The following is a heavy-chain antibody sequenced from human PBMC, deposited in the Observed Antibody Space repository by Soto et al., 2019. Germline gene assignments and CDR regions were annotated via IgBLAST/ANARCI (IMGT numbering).Heavy chain of an antibody. CDR1: GFTFSSYG. D-gene: IGHD3-3*01. CDR2: ISYDGSNK. V-gene: IGHV3-30*18. Sequence: GSLRLSCAASGFTFSSYGMHWVRQAPGKGLEWVAVISYDGSNKYYADSVKGRFTISRDNSKNTLYLQMNSLRAEDTAVYYCAKDYDFWSGLSQNYYYYGMDVWGQGTTVTVSS. CDR3: AKDYDFWSGLSQNYYYYGMDV. J-gene: IGHJ6*02.